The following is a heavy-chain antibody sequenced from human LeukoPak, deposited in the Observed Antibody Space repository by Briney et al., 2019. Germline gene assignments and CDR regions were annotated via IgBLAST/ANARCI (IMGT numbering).Heavy chain of an antibody. V-gene: IGHV3-74*01. CDR3: AKGPNYFDS. J-gene: IGHJ4*02. CDR1: GFSFSNYW. CDR2: MNSDGSAT. Sequence: GGSLRLSCAASGFSFSNYWLHWVRQAPGKGLVWVTRMNSDGSATYYADSVQGRFTISRDNAKNTLYLQMNSLRAEDTAMYFCAKGPNYFDSWGQGTLVTVSS.